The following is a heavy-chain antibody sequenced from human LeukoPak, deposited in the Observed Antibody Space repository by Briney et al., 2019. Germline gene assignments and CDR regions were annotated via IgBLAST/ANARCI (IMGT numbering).Heavy chain of an antibody. CDR1: GFTFNSYA. Sequence: PGGSLRLSCAAAGFTFNSYAMTWARQAPGKGLEWVSTLSGSGAGPHYADSVKGRFTISRDNSKNTLYLQMNSLRAEDTAVYYCAKCAQSYGNDAFDLWGPGTMVTVSS. V-gene: IGHV3-23*01. CDR2: LSGSGAGP. CDR3: AKCAQSYGNDAFDL. J-gene: IGHJ3*01. D-gene: IGHD3-16*01.